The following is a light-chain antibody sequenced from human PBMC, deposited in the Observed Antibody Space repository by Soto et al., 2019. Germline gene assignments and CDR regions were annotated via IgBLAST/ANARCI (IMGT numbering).Light chain of an antibody. Sequence: EIVLTQSPGTLSLSPGERATLSCRASQSVSSSYLAWYQQKTGQAPRLLIYGASSRATGIPDRFSVSGSGTDFTLTISRLEPEDFAVYYCQQYGSSPPWTFGQGTKVEIK. CDR3: QQYGSSPPWT. CDR1: QSVSSSY. V-gene: IGKV3-20*01. J-gene: IGKJ1*01. CDR2: GAS.